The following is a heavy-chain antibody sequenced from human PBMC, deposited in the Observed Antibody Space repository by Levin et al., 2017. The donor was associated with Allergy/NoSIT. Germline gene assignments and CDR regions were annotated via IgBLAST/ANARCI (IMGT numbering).Heavy chain of an antibody. CDR3: ARGPGGNPSDY. J-gene: IGHJ4*02. V-gene: IGHV3-11*05. Sequence: KTGGSLRLSCAASRFTFSDYYMSWIRQAPGKGLEWVSYISSSGSYTNYADSVKGRFTISRDNAKNSLYLQMNSLRAEDTAVYYCARGPGGNPSDYWGQGTLVTVSS. CDR1: RFTFSDYY. CDR2: ISSSGSYT. D-gene: IGHD4-23*01.